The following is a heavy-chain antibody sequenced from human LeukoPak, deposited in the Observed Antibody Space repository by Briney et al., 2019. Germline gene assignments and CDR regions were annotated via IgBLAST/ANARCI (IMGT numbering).Heavy chain of an antibody. D-gene: IGHD1-26*01. V-gene: IGHV3-23*01. CDR2: ITGSDDAT. CDR1: GFPFNIYT. J-gene: IGHJ4*02. Sequence: PGGSLRLSCAASGFPFNIYTLSWVRRAPGKGLEWVSTITGSDDATFYADSVKGRFTISRDSAQNTVYLQMDSLRVEDSALYYCAKWEPRYLGDYSGPGTLVTVSS. CDR3: AKWEPRYLGDY.